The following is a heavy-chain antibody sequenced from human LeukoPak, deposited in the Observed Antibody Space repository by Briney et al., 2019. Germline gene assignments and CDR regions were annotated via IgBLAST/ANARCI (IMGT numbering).Heavy chain of an antibody. J-gene: IGHJ4*02. CDR3: AKASALYYYDGSGYFFDY. D-gene: IGHD3-22*01. CDR1: GFTFSSYS. V-gene: IGHV3-48*01. CDR2: ISSSSSTI. Sequence: GGSLRLSCAASGFTFSSYSMNWVRQAPGKGLEWVSYISSSSSTIYYADSVKGRLTISRDNSKNTLYLEMNSLRAEDAAVYYCAKASALYYYDGSGYFFDYWGQGTLVTVSS.